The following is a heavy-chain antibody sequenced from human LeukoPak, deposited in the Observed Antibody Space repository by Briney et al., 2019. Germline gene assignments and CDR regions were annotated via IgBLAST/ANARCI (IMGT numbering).Heavy chain of an antibody. J-gene: IGHJ4*02. CDR3: ATTVAGTRWALGY. D-gene: IGHD6-19*01. Sequence: GGSLRLSCAASGFAFSSYDMHWVRQAIGQGLEWVSAIGSAGDTYYPGSVKGRFTISRENAKNSLYLQMNSLRAGDTAVYYCATTVAGTRWALGYWGQGTLVTVST. V-gene: IGHV3-13*01. CDR1: GFAFSSYD. CDR2: IGSAGDT.